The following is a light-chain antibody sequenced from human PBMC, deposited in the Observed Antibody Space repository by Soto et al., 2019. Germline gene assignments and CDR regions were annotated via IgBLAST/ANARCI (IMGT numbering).Light chain of an antibody. J-gene: IGLJ1*01. CDR2: DVS. CDR1: SSDVGAHNF. V-gene: IGLV2-14*01. Sequence: QSVLTQPASVSGSPGQSIAISCTGTSSDVGAHNFVSWYQQYPGKAPKLIIYDVSNRPSGVSNRFSGSKSGNTASLTISGIQDEDEDDYYCSSYTVSRTYVCGTGTKGKVL. CDR3: SSYTVSRTYV.